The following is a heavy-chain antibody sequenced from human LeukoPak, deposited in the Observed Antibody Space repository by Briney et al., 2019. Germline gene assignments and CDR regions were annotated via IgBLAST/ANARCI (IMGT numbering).Heavy chain of an antibody. D-gene: IGHD6-13*01. V-gene: IGHV3-23*01. CDR2: ISGSGGST. CDR1: GFTFSSYA. J-gene: IGHJ4*02. CDR3: AREPGCSSCSHEY. Sequence: GGSLRLSCAASGFTFSSYAMTWVRQAPGKGLEWVSAISGSGGSTYYADSVKGRFTISRDNAKNTVFLQMNSLRAEDTAVYYCAREPGCSSCSHEYWGQAILVTVSS.